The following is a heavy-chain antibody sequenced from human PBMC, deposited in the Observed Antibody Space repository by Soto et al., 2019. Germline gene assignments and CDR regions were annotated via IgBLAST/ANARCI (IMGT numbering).Heavy chain of an antibody. Sequence: PSETLSLTCAVSGGSISSGGYSWSWIRQPPGKGLEWIGYIYHSGSTNYNPSLKSRVTISVDTSKNQFSLKLTSVNTADTAIYYCTRGGDPYKTGHWGQGTLVTVSS. CDR3: TRGGDPYKTGH. J-gene: IGHJ4*02. V-gene: IGHV4-30-2*02. CDR2: IYHSGST. D-gene: IGHD2-21*01. CDR1: GGSISSGGYS.